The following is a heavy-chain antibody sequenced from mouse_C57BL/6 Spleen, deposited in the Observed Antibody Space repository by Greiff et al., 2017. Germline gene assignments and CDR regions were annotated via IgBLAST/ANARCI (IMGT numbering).Heavy chain of an antibody. Sequence: EVKLMESGGGLVQPGGSMKLSCVASGFTFSNYWMNWVRQSPEKGLEWVAQIRLKSDNYATHYAESVQGRFTNSRDDSKSSVYLQMNNLRAEDTGIDYCTGAYYSTAAYWGQGTLVTVSA. V-gene: IGHV6-3*01. J-gene: IGHJ3*01. D-gene: IGHD2-5*01. CDR1: GFTFSNYW. CDR3: TGAYYSTAAY. CDR2: IRLKSDNYAT.